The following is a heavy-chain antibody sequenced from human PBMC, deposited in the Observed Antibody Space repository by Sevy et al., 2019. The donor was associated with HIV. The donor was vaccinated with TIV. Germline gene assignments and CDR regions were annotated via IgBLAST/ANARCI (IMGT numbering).Heavy chain of an antibody. CDR2: INPNSGGT. J-gene: IGHJ6*02. CDR3: ARDGRLTYYYGSGSYYSSHYYYGMDV. Sequence: ASVKVSCKASGYTFTGYYMHWVRQAPGQGLEWMGWINPNSGGTNYAQKFQGRVTMTRDPSTSTAYMELSRLRSDDTGVYYCARDGRLTYYYGSGSYYSSHYYYGMDVWGQGTTVTVSS. D-gene: IGHD3-10*01. CDR1: GYTFTGYY. V-gene: IGHV1-2*02.